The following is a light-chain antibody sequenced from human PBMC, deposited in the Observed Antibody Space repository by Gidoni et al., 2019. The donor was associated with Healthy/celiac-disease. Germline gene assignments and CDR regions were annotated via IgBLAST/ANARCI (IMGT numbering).Light chain of an antibody. CDR2: DAS. CDR3: QQRSIGAERT. J-gene: IGKJ1*01. CDR1: QSVSSY. Sequence: EIVLTQSPATLSLSPGERATLSCRASQSVSSYLAWYQQKPGQAPRLLIYDASNRATGIPARFSGSGSGTDFTLTISSLEPEDFAVYYCQQRSIGAERTFGQGTKVEIK. V-gene: IGKV3-11*01.